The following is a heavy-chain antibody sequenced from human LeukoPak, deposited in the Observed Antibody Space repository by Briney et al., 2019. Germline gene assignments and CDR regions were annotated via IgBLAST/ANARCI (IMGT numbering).Heavy chain of an antibody. CDR1: GGSISSYY. Sequence: SETLSLTCPVSGGSISSYYWSWIRPPAGKGLEWIGRIYTSGSTNYNPSLKSRVTMSVDTSKNQFSLKLSSVTAADTAVYYCAGHHPRNTVDFWGQGTLVTVSS. V-gene: IGHV4-4*07. CDR2: IYTSGST. D-gene: IGHD2/OR15-2a*01. CDR3: AGHHPRNTVDF. J-gene: IGHJ4*02.